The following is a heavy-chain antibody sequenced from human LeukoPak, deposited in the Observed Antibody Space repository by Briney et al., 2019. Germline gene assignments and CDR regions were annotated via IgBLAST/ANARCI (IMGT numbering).Heavy chain of an antibody. D-gene: IGHD3-22*01. J-gene: IGHJ1*01. V-gene: IGHV3-23*01. CDR2: ISGSGGST. CDR3: AKPYYYDSSGYLPEYFQH. Sequence: GGSLRLSCAASGFTFSSYAMSWAREAPGKGLEWVSAISGSGGSTYYADSVKGRFTISRDNSENTLYLQMNSLRAEDTAVYYCAKPYYYDSSGYLPEYFQHWGQGTLVTVSS. CDR1: GFTFSSYA.